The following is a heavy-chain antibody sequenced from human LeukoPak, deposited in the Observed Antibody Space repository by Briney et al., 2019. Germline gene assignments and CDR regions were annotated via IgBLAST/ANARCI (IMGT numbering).Heavy chain of an antibody. D-gene: IGHD1-26*01. CDR2: ISSNSDYI. CDR3: ARGVGATTYYFDF. J-gene: IGHJ4*02. V-gene: IGHV3-21*01. CDR1: GFTFSSFT. Sequence: PGGSLRLSCAASGFTFSSFTMDWVRRAPGKGLEWVSSISSNSDYIYYADSVKGRFAISRDNAKNSLYLQMTSLRAEDTAVYYCARGVGATTYYFDFWGQGALVTVSS.